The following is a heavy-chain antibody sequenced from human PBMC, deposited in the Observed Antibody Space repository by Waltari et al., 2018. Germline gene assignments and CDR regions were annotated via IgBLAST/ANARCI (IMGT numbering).Heavy chain of an antibody. V-gene: IGHV4-30-2*01. CDR3: ARVVMQRYYYDSSGYFWFDP. J-gene: IGHJ5*02. CDR2: IYHSWST. D-gene: IGHD3-22*01. Sequence: QLQLQESGSGLVKPSQTLSLTCAVSGGSISSGGYSWSWIRQPPGKGLEWIGYIYHSWSTYYNPTLKSRVTISVDRSKNQFSLKPSSVTAADTAVYYCARVVMQRYYYDSSGYFWFDPWGQGTLVTVSS. CDR1: GGSISSGGYS.